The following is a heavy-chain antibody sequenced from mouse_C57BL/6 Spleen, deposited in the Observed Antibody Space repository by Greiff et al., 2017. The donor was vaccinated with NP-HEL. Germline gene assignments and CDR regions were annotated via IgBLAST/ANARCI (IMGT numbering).Heavy chain of an antibody. CDR3: ARDMRGHYFDY. J-gene: IGHJ2*01. CDR2: ISYDGSN. V-gene: IGHV3-6*01. Sequence: EVKLQESGPGLVKPSQSLSLTCSVTGYSITSCYYWYWIRQFPGNQLEWMGLISYDGSNNYNPSLKNRISITRDTSKNQFFLKLKSVTAEDTATYYCARDMRGHYFDYWGQGTTLTVSS. CDR1: GYSITSCYY. D-gene: IGHD2-3*01.